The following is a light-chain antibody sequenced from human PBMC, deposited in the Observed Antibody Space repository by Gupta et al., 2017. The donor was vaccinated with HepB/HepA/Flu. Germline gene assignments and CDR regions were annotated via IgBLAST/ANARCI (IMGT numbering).Light chain of an antibody. Sequence: AWERATPSCRASESICNYLAWFQQKPGQAPRLLIYDAYYRASGIPVRFSGSRSGTDFSLTINSLEPEDFAVYYCQQRSNWPPLTFGGGTKVEIK. CDR1: ESICNY. CDR2: DAY. J-gene: IGKJ4*01. CDR3: QQRSNWPPLT. V-gene: IGKV3-11*01.